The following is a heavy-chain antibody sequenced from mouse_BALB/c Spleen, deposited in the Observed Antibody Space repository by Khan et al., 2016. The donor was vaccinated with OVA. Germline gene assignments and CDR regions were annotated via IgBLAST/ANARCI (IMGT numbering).Heavy chain of an antibody. CDR1: GCTFTSYW. CDR3: ARGYFGNYEFAY. CDR2: IFPGTGTT. Sequence: QVQLQQSGAELVKPGASVKLSCKTSGCTFTSYWIQWVKQRPGQGLGWIGQIFPGTGTTYYNENFKGKATLTVATSSNTAYMQFSSLTSEDSAVYFYARGYFGNYEFAYWGQGTLVTVSP. V-gene: IGHV1S132*01. D-gene: IGHD2-1*01. J-gene: IGHJ3*01.